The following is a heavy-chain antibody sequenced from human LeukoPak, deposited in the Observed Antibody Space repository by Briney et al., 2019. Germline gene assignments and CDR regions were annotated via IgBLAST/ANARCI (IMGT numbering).Heavy chain of an antibody. V-gene: IGHV3-30*03. CDR3: ARYCGSGRGYYGLDV. Sequence: PGGSLRLSCEASGFTFSTYGMHWVRQAPGKGLEWITLIPYDGSNKYYAASVKGRFTISRDNSKNTLYLQMNSLRAEDTAVYYCARYCGSGRGYYGLDVWGQGTTVTVFS. CDR1: GFTFSTYG. D-gene: IGHD3-10*01. CDR2: IPYDGSNK. J-gene: IGHJ6*02.